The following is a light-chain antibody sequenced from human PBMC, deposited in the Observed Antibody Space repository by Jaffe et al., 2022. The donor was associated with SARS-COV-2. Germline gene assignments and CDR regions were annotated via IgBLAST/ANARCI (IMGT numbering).Light chain of an antibody. J-gene: IGKJ1*01. CDR2: DVS. CDR1: QSVSTY. Sequence: EIVLTQSPVTLSLSPGEGANVSCRASQSVSTYLAWYQQKPGQAPRFLIYDVSHRATGTPARFSGSGSGTDFTLTISSLEPEDFAVYYCQQRSNWPPTFGQGTKVEIK. CDR3: QQRSNWPPT. V-gene: IGKV3-11*01.